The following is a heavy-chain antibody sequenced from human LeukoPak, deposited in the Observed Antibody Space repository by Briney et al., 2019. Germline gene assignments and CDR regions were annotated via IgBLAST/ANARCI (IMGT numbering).Heavy chain of an antibody. D-gene: IGHD1-26*01. CDR3: AKVSGSTSLDYFDY. Sequence: GGSLRLSCAASGFTFTSYAMNWVRQAPGKGLEWVSTISGSGSSTYYVDSVKGRFTISRDNSKNTLYLQMNSLRAEDTAVYYCAKVSGSTSLDYFDYWGQGTLVTVSS. CDR2: ISGSGSST. CDR1: GFTFTSYA. J-gene: IGHJ4*02. V-gene: IGHV3-23*01.